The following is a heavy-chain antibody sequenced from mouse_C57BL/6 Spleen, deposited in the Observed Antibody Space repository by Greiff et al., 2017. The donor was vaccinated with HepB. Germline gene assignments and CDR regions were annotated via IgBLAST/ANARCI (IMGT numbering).Heavy chain of an antibody. V-gene: IGHV1-80*01. D-gene: IGHD1-1*01. J-gene: IGHJ2*01. CDR1: GYAFSSYW. CDR3: ARSTNYYGSSYPFYY. Sequence: QVQLQQSGAELVKPGASVKISCKASGYAFSSYWMNWVKQRPGKGLEWIRQIYPGDGDTNYNGKFKGKATLTADKSSSTAYMQLSSLTSEDSAVYFCARSTNYYGSSYPFYYWGQGTTLTVSS. CDR2: IYPGDGDT.